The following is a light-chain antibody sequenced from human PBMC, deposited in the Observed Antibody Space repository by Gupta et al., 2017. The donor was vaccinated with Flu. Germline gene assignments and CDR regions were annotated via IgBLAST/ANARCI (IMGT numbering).Light chain of an antibody. Sequence: EIVLTQSPGTLSLSPGERATLSCRASQSVSSSYLAWYQQKPGQAPRLLIYGASTRATGIPDRFSGSGSGTDFTLTISRLEPEDFAVYYCQQYGDSPRACSFGQGTKLEIK. CDR2: GAS. CDR3: QQYGDSPRACS. V-gene: IGKV3-20*01. J-gene: IGKJ2*04. CDR1: QSVSSSY.